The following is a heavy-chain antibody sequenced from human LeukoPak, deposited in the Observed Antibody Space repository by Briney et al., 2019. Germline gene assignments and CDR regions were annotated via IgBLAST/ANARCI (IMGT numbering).Heavy chain of an antibody. D-gene: IGHD2-21*01. CDR3: AREGGLRYDAFDM. Sequence: ASVKVSCKASGYTFTSYAINWVRQAPGQGLEWMGWISTYNGNTNYAQKFQGRVSMTTDTSTRTAYMELWSLISDDTAVYYCAREGGLRYDAFDMWGQGTLVTVSS. CDR2: ISTYNGNT. J-gene: IGHJ3*02. CDR1: GYTFTSYA. V-gene: IGHV1-18*01.